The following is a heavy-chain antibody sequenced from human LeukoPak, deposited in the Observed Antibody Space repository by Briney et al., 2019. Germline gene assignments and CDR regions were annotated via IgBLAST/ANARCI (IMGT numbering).Heavy chain of an antibody. CDR3: GRVRGGYYTDY. CDR2: ISSDGSST. Sequence: GGSLRLSCAASGLIFSSYWMHWVRQAPGKGLVWVSRISSDGSSTTYTDSVKGRFTVSRDNAKNTLYLQMNSLRAEDTAVYYCGRVRGGYYTDYWGQGTLVTVSS. CDR1: GLIFSSYW. J-gene: IGHJ4*02. D-gene: IGHD3-3*01. V-gene: IGHV3-74*03.